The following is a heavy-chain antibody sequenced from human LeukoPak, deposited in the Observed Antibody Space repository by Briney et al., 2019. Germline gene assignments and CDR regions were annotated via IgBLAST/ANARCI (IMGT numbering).Heavy chain of an antibody. D-gene: IGHD1-26*01. CDR3: ARDGVKRRAELLHFDY. V-gene: IGHV1-69*05. CDR1: GGIFSSYA. Sequence: GASVKVSCRASGGIFSSYAISWVRQAPGQGLEWMGGIIPIFGTANYAQKFQGRVTITTDESTSTAYMELSSLRSDDTAVYYCARDGVKRRAELLHFDYWGQGTLVTVSS. J-gene: IGHJ4*02. CDR2: IIPIFGTA.